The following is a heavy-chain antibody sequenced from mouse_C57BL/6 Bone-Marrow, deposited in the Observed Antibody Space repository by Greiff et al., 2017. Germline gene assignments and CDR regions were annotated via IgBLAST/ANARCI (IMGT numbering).Heavy chain of an antibody. Sequence: VKLQQPGAELVKPGASVKLSCKASGYTFTSYWMQWVKQRPGQGLEWIGEIDPSDSYTNYNQKFKGKATLTVDTSSITAYMQLSSLTSEDSAVYYCARQESYWGQGTTLTVSS. CDR3: ARQESY. CDR1: GYTFTSYW. J-gene: IGHJ2*01. CDR2: IDPSDSYT. V-gene: IGHV1-50*01.